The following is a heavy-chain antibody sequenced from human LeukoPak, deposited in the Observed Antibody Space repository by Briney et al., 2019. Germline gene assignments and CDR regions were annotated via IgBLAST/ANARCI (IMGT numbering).Heavy chain of an antibody. J-gene: IGHJ4*02. V-gene: IGHV3-23*01. CDR1: GFTFSSYA. CDR3: AKSTGAYSSDHYFDY. CDR2: ISGSGTST. D-gene: IGHD6-19*01. Sequence: GGSLRLSCAASGFTFSSYAMSWVRQAPGKGLEWVSAISGSGTSTYYADSVKGRFTISRENSKNTLYLQMNSLRAEDTAVYYCAKSTGAYSSDHYFDYWGQGTLVTVSS.